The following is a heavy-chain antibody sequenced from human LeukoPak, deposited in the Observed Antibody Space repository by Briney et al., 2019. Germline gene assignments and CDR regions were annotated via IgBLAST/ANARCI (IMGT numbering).Heavy chain of an antibody. V-gene: IGHV1-69*13. D-gene: IGHD5-18*01. CDR3: AKEGDTALVTGYFDL. CDR1: GGTFGSYV. Sequence: SVKVSCKASGGTFGSYVISWVRQAPGQGLEWMGGIIPIFGTAHYAQKFQGRLTITADESTSTVYMEMSSLRSEDTAMYYCAKEGDTALVTGYFDLWGRGTLITVSS. J-gene: IGHJ2*01. CDR2: IIPIFGTA.